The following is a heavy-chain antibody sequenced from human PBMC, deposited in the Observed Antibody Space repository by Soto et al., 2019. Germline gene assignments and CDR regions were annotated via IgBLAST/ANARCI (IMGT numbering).Heavy chain of an antibody. CDR2: ISGSGGST. Sequence: GGSLRLSCAASGFTFSSYAMSWVRQAPGKGLEWVSAISGSGGSTYYADSVKGRFTISRDNSKNTLYLQMNSLRAEDTAVYYCAKDRRGGYCSSTSCYETSPPRDFDYWGQGTLVTVSS. D-gene: IGHD2-2*01. V-gene: IGHV3-23*01. CDR1: GFTFSSYA. J-gene: IGHJ4*02. CDR3: AKDRRGGYCSSTSCYETSPPRDFDY.